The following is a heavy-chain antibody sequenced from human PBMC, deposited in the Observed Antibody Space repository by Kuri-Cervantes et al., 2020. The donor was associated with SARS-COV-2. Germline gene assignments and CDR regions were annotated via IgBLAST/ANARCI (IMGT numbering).Heavy chain of an antibody. CDR2: IYYSGST. CDR3: ARGGEMGLRKTGTVIDY. CDR1: GGSISSSSYY. V-gene: IGHV4-30-4*08. J-gene: IGHJ4*02. D-gene: IGHD1-1*01. Sequence: SETLSLTCTVSGGSISSSSYYWGWLRQPPGKGLEWIGYIYYSGSTYYNPSLKSRVTILVDTSKNQFSLKLSSVTAADTAVYYCARGGEMGLRKTGTVIDYWGQGTLVTVSS.